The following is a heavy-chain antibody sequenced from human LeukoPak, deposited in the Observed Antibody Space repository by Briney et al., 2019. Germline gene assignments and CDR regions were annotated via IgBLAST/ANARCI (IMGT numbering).Heavy chain of an antibody. CDR1: GFTFSRFA. V-gene: IGHV3-23*01. CDR3: AKDEGRLITNWYRQY. J-gene: IGHJ4*02. Sequence: PGGSLRLYCEASGFTFSRFAMTWVRQAPGRGLGWVSTTEQDPSPTYSADSVRGRFAIARDNSKNTLYLQLNSLTAEDTAMYSCAKDEGRLITNWYRQYWGQGTPVTVSS. D-gene: IGHD1-1*01. CDR2: TEQDPSPT.